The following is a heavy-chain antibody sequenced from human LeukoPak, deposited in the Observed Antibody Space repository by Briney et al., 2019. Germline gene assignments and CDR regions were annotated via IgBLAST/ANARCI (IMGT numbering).Heavy chain of an antibody. CDR2: INHSGST. Sequence: SETLSHTCAVYGGSFSGYYWSWIRQPPGKGLEWIGEINHSGSTNYNPSLKSRVTISVDTSKNQFSLKLSSVTAADTAVYYCARGRFPVADDYWGQGTLVTVSS. CDR3: ARGRFPVADDY. J-gene: IGHJ4*02. CDR1: GGSFSGYY. V-gene: IGHV4-34*01. D-gene: IGHD6-19*01.